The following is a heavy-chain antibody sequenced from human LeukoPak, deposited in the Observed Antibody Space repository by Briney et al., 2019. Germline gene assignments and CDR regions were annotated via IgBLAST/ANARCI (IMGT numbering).Heavy chain of an antibody. D-gene: IGHD6-13*01. CDR3: AKVATRIAAAGTTRGSNYYMDV. V-gene: IGHV3-30*02. CDR2: IRYDGSNK. Sequence: PGGSLRLSCAASGFTFSSYGMHWVRQAPGKGLEWVAFIRYDGSNKYYADSVKGRFTISRDNSKNTLYLQMNSLRAEDTAVYYCAKVATRIAAAGTTRGSNYYMDVWGKGTTVTVSS. CDR1: GFTFSSYG. J-gene: IGHJ6*03.